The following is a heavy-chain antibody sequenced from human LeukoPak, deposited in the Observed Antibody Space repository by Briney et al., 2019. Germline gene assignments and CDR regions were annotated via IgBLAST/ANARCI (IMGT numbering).Heavy chain of an antibody. D-gene: IGHD3-10*01. CDR2: MNPNSGNT. CDR3: ARGDYGSGSYYMDV. Sequence: ASVKVSFKASGYTFTGYDINWVRQATGQRLEWVGGMNPNSGNTGYAQKFQGRVTRTSNTSISTAYMDLSSLRSDDTAVYYCARGDYGSGSYYMDVWGKRTTVTVSS. V-gene: IGHV1-8*01. CDR1: GYTFTGYD. J-gene: IGHJ6*03.